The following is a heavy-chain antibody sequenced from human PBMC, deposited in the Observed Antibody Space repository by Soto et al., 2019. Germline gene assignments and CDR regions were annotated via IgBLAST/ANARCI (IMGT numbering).Heavy chain of an antibody. CDR1: GFTFSSYG. J-gene: IGHJ3*02. CDR3: AKDLGHGGRGAFDI. D-gene: IGHD1-26*01. Sequence: QVQLVESGGGVVQPGRSLRLSCAASGFTFSSYGMHWVRQAPGKGLEWVALISYDGSNKYYADSVKGRFTISRDNSKNTLYLQMNSLRNEATGVYYCAKDLGHGGRGAFDIWGQGTMVTVSS. CDR2: ISYDGSNK. V-gene: IGHV3-30*18.